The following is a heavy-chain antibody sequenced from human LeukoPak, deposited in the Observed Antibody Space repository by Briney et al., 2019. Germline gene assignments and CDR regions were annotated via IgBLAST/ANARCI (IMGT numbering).Heavy chain of an antibody. Sequence: PSETLSLTCAVYGGSFSGYYWSWIRQPPGKGLEWIGYIYYSGSTYYNPSLKSRVTISVDTSKNQFSLKLSSVTAADTAVYYCARAYYGPPFHYYFDYWGQGTLVTVSS. V-gene: IGHV4-30-4*08. CDR1: GGSFSGYY. J-gene: IGHJ4*02. CDR2: IYYSGST. D-gene: IGHD3-10*01. CDR3: ARAYYGPPFHYYFDY.